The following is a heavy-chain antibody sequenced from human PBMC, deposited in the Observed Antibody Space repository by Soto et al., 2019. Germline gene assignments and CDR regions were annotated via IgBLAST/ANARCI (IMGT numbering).Heavy chain of an antibody. CDR1: GGTFSSYA. D-gene: IGHD2-2*01. Sequence: QVQLVQSGAEVKKPGSSVNVSCKASGGTFSSYAISWVRQAPGQGLEWMGGIIRLFGTAHYAQKFEGRVTVTADESSSTAYMELSSLRSEDTAVYYCAHRCAGTSCPFNYYYDMDVWGQGTTVTVSS. CDR3: AHRCAGTSCPFNYYYDMDV. V-gene: IGHV1-69*12. CDR2: IIRLFGTA. J-gene: IGHJ6*02.